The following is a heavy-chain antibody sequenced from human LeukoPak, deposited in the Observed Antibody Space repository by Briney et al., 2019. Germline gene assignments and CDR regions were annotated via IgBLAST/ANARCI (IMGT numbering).Heavy chain of an antibody. Sequence: PSETLTLTCTVSGGSISSYYWSWIRQPADKGLEWIGRIYTSGSTNYNPSLKSRVTMSVDTSKNQFSLKLSSVTAADTAVYYCARGGDSSGYYYSIDYWGQGTLVTVSS. CDR1: GGSISSYY. V-gene: IGHV4-4*07. CDR3: ARGGDSSGYYYSIDY. D-gene: IGHD3-22*01. CDR2: IYTSGST. J-gene: IGHJ4*02.